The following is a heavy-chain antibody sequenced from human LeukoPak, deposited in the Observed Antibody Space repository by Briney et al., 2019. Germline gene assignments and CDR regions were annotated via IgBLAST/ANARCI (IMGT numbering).Heavy chain of an antibody. D-gene: IGHD3-10*02. Sequence: PSETLSLTRTVSGGSISTYYWSWIRQPQGKGLEWIAYIYYSGSTNYNPSLKSRVSISVDTSKNQFSLKLNSVTAADTAVYYCARVSRELMFFDYWGQGTLVTVSS. J-gene: IGHJ4*02. V-gene: IGHV4-59*01. CDR2: IYYSGST. CDR1: GGSISTYY. CDR3: ARVSRELMFFDY.